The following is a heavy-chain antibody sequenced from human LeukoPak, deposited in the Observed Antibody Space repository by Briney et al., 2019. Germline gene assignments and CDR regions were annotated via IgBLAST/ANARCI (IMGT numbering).Heavy chain of an antibody. CDR3: ARGGYYYDSSGYYEAGNWFDP. J-gene: IGHJ5*02. D-gene: IGHD3-22*01. V-gene: IGHV4-59*01. CDR1: GGSISSYY. Sequence: SETLSLTCTVSGGSISSYYWSWIRQPPGKGLEWIGYIYYSGSTNYNPSLKSRVTISVDTSKNQFSLKLSSVTAAGTAVYYCARGGYYYDSSGYYEAGNWFDPWGQGTLVTVSS. CDR2: IYYSGST.